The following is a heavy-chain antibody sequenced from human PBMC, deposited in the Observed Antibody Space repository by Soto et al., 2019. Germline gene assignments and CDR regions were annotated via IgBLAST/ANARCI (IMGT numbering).Heavy chain of an antibody. CDR2: IYYSGST. CDR1: GASISRGGYY. V-gene: IGHV4-31*03. Sequence: SETLSLTCTVSGASISRGGYYWGWIRQHPGKGLEWIGYIYYSGSTYYNPSLKSRVAISVDTAKNPFSLKLTSVTAVDTAVYYCARDPNIVLVLAVLRSCQPHRAMHVRGPGTT. CDR3: ARDPNIVLVLAVLRSCQPHRAMHV. D-gene: IGHD2-2*01. J-gene: IGHJ6*02.